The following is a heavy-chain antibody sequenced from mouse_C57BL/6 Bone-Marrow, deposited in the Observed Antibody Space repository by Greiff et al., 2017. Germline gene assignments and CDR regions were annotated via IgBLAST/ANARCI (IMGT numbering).Heavy chain of an antibody. J-gene: IGHJ2*01. D-gene: IGHD1-2*01. Sequence: QVQLQQSGPELVKPGASVKISCKASGYAFSSSWMNWVKQRPGKGLEWIGRIYPGDGDTNYNGKFKGKATLTADKSSSTAYMQRSSLTSEDSAVYVCARWLFHYYGFGDWGQGTTLTVSS. V-gene: IGHV1-82*01. CDR2: IYPGDGDT. CDR1: GYAFSSSW. CDR3: ARWLFHYYGFGD.